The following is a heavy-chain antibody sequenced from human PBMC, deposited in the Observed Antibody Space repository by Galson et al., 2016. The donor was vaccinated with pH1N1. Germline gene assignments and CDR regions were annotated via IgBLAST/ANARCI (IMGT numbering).Heavy chain of an antibody. V-gene: IGHV3-7*03. CDR1: GFTFSTYW. CDR3: ARRYFDY. CDR2: INQDGSEK. J-gene: IGHJ4*02. Sequence: SLRLSCAASGFTFSTYWMHWVRQAPGKGLEWVANINQDGSEKYYVDSVKGRFTISRDNAKNSLFLQMNSLRAEATAVYYCARRYFDYWGQGTLVSVSS.